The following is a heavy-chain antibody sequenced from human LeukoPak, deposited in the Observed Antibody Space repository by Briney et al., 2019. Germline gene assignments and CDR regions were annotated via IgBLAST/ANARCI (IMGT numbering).Heavy chain of an antibody. J-gene: IGHJ4*02. Sequence: PGGSLRLSCAASGFTFSTNGMHWVRQAPGKGLEWVAVISYDGSNQYYADSVKGRFTISRDNSKNTLYLQMNSLRAEDTAMYYCVRDGAHWDLDYWGQGTLVTVSS. CDR3: VRDGAHWDLDY. CDR2: ISYDGSNQ. V-gene: IGHV3-30*03. D-gene: IGHD7-27*01. CDR1: GFTFSTNG.